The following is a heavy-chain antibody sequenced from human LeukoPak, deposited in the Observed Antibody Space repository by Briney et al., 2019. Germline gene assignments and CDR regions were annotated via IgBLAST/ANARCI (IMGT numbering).Heavy chain of an antibody. D-gene: IGHD4-17*01. CDR2: IYSGGST. CDR3: ASHMTTVTTFDY. Sequence: PGGSLRLSCAASGFTVSSNYMSWVRQAPGKGLEWVSVIYSGGSTYYADSVKGRFTISRGNSKNTLYLQMNSLRAEDTAVYYCASHMTTVTTFDYWGQGTLVTVSS. V-gene: IGHV3-53*01. CDR1: GFTVSSNY. J-gene: IGHJ4*02.